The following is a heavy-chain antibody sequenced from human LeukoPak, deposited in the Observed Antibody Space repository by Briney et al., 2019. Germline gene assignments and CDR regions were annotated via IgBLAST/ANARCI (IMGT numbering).Heavy chain of an antibody. D-gene: IGHD1-1*01. CDR3: ARVLGSISH. J-gene: IGHJ4*02. CDR2: MNPNSGNT. CDR1: GYTFSTCD. Sequence: ASVKVSCKASGYTFSTCDINWVRQATGQGLEWMGWMNPNSGNTGFAHKFQGRVTLTRDTSISTVYMELSSLRSEDTAVYYCARVLGSISHWGQGTLVTVSS. V-gene: IGHV1-8*01.